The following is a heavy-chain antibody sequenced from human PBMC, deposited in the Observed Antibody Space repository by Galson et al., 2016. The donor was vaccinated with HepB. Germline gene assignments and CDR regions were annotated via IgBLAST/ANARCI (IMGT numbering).Heavy chain of an antibody. CDR1: GGSLSGYY. J-gene: IGHJ4*02. D-gene: IGHD6-13*01. V-gene: IGHV4-34*01. CDR2: IRHSGST. Sequence: SETLSLTCAVYGGSLSGYYWSWIRQPPGKGLEWIGDIRHSGSTNCNPSLKSRVTISLDTSKNVFSLKLSSVTAADTAVYYCARGLDSTAAAGFDYWGQGTLVPVSS. CDR3: ARGLDSTAAAGFDY.